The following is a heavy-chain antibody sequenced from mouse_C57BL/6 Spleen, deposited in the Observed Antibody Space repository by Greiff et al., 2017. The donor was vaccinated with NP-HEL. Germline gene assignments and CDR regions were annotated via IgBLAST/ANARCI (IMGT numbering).Heavy chain of an antibody. CDR1: GYTFTSYW. CDR3: ARGPLLYAMDY. V-gene: IGHV1-61*01. D-gene: IGHD2-10*01. J-gene: IGHJ4*01. Sequence: VKLQQPGAELVRPGSSVKLSCKASGYTFTSYWMDWVKQRPGQGLEWIGNIYPSDSETHYNQKFKDKATLTVDKSSSTAYMQLSSLTSEDSAVYYCARGPLLYAMDYWGQGTSVTVSS. CDR2: IYPSDSET.